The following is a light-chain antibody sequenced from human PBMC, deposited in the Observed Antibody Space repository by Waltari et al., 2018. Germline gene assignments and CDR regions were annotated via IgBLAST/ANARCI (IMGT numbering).Light chain of an antibody. J-gene: IGKJ1*01. CDR2: GAS. CDR1: QSIGSN. CDR3: QQYNNWPET. V-gene: IGKV3-15*01. Sequence: DIMMTQSPVTLSVSPGERATPSCRASQSIGSNLAWYQHKPGQAPRFLIYGASTRATGIPVRFSGSGSGTEFTLTISSLQSADFAVYFCQQYNNWPETFGQGTKVEIK.